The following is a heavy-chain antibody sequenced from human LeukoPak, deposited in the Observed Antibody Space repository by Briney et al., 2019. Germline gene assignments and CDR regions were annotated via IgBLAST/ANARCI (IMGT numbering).Heavy chain of an antibody. Sequence: SVKVSCKASGGAFSSYAISWVRQGPGQGLEWMGGIIPIFGTANYAQKFQGRVTITADESTSTAYMELSSLRSEDTAVYYCARDMVFEMATRDNDAFDIWGQGTMVTVSS. CDR2: IIPIFGTA. V-gene: IGHV1-69*13. D-gene: IGHD5-24*01. CDR3: ARDMVFEMATRDNDAFDI. J-gene: IGHJ3*02. CDR1: GGAFSSYA.